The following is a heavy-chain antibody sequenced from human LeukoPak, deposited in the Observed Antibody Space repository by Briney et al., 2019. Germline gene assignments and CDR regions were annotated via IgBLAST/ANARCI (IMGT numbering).Heavy chain of an antibody. CDR1: GFTVSSNY. Sequence: GGSLRLSCVASGFTVSSNYMSWVRQAPGKGLEWVSVMYNGGSTYYADSVKGRFTISRDNSKNTLYLQMNSLRAEDTAVYYCARDPISFWYFDLWGRGTLVTVSS. CDR2: MYNGGST. J-gene: IGHJ2*01. D-gene: IGHD3-16*02. V-gene: IGHV3-66*01. CDR3: ARDPISFWYFDL.